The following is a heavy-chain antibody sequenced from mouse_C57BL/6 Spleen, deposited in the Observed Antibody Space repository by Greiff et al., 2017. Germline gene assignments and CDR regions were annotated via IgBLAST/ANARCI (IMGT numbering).Heavy chain of an antibody. V-gene: IGHV1-82*01. Sequence: VQVVESGPELVKPGASVKISCKASGYAFSSSWMNWVKQRPGKGLEWIGRIYPGDGDTNYNGKFKGKATLTADKSSSTAYMQLSSLTSEDSAVYFCARGEVYYDYDVGFAYWGQGTLVTVSA. J-gene: IGHJ3*01. CDR3: ARGEVYYDYDVGFAY. D-gene: IGHD2-4*01. CDR1: GYAFSSSW. CDR2: IYPGDGDT.